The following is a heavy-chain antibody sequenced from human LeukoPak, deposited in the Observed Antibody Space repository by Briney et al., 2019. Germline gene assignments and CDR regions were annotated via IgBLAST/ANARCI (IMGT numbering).Heavy chain of an antibody. CDR3: ARVLPYCSSTSCSYFDY. CDR2: IRYDGSNK. CDR1: GFTFSSYG. V-gene: IGHV3-30*02. D-gene: IGHD2-2*01. J-gene: IGHJ4*02. Sequence: GGSLRLSCAASGFTFSSYGMHWVRQAPGKGLEWVAFIRYDGSNKYYADSVKGRFTISRDNSKNTLYLQMNSLRAEDTAVYYCARVLPYCSSTSCSYFDYWGQGTLVTVSS.